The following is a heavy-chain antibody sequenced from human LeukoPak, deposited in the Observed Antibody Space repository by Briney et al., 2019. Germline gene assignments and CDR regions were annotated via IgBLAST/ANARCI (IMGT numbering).Heavy chain of an antibody. Sequence: GGSLRLSCTASGFTLSGYWMNWVRQAPGKGLVWVSRIGSDGGSTTYADSVKGRFTISRDNAKNTLYLQMTSLRAEDTAVYYCARGGSGNFYYWGQGTLVTVSS. D-gene: IGHD1-26*01. CDR2: IGSDGGST. CDR1: GFTLSGYW. CDR3: ARGGSGNFYY. J-gene: IGHJ4*02. V-gene: IGHV3-74*03.